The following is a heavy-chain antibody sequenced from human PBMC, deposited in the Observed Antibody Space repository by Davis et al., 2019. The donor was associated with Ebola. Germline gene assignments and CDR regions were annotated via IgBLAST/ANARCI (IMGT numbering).Heavy chain of an antibody. D-gene: IGHD5-24*01. CDR3: ARGARPVEMATITFDY. Sequence: AASVKVSCKASGGTFSSYAISWVRQAPGQGLEWMGGIIPIFGTANYAQKFQGRVTITADKSTSTAYMELSSLRSEDTAVYYCARGARPVEMATITFDYWGQGTLVTVSS. CDR1: GGTFSSYA. J-gene: IGHJ4*02. V-gene: IGHV1-69*06. CDR2: IIPIFGTA.